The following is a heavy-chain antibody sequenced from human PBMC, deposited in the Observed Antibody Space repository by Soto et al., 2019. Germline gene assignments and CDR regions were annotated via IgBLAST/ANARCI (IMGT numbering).Heavy chain of an antibody. Sequence: GESLKISCRSSGYSFACYWITWVRQKPGKGLEWMGRIDPSDSQTYYSPSFRGHVTISVTKSITTVFLQWSSLKASDTAMFYCARLSCSRTTSYYGLDVWGQGTAVTVSS. V-gene: IGHV5-10-1*01. J-gene: IGHJ6*02. D-gene: IGHD2-2*01. CDR3: ARLSCSRTTSYYGLDV. CDR1: GYSFACYW. CDR2: IDPSDSQT.